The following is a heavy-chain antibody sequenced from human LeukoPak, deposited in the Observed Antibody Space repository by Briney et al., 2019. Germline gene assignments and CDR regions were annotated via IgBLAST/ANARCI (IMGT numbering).Heavy chain of an antibody. CDR1: GFTFNNYG. D-gene: IGHD6-13*01. Sequence: PGKSLRLSCAASGFTFNNYGMHWVRQAPGKGLEWVAVISYDGSNKYYADSVKGRFTISRDNSKNTLYLQMNSLRAEDTAVYYCASGIAAAWPGMDVWGQGTTVTVSS. CDR3: ASGIAAAWPGMDV. V-gene: IGHV3-30*03. J-gene: IGHJ6*02. CDR2: ISYDGSNK.